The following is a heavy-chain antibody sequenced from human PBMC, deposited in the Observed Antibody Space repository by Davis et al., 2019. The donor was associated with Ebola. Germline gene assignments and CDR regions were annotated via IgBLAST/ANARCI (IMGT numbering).Heavy chain of an antibody. CDR1: GFSFSSCS. V-gene: IGHV3-21*06. D-gene: IGHD2-15*01. CDR3: ASPDPHCSGGSCYHYYYYGMDV. CDR2: ISSSSTSR. J-gene: IGHJ6*04. Sequence: GESLKISCAASGFSFSSCSMNWVRQAPGKGLEWVSSISSSSTSRYYVDSVKGRFTISRDNAKNSLYLQMNSLRVEDTAVYYCASPDPHCSGGSCYHYYYYGMDVWGKGTTVTVSS.